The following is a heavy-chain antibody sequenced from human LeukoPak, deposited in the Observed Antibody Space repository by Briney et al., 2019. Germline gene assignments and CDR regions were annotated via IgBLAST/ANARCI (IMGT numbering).Heavy chain of an antibody. CDR1: GGSVSRGSYY. V-gene: IGHV4-61*01. J-gene: IGHJ5*02. Sequence: SETLSLTCTVSGGSVSRGSYYWSWIRQPPGKGLEWIGYIYYSGSTNDNPSLKSRVTISVDTSKNQFSLKLSSVTAADTAVYYCARDPRSSGYCSGGSCSDWFDPWGQGTLVTVSS. CDR3: ARDPRSSGYCSGGSCSDWFDP. D-gene: IGHD2-15*01. CDR2: IYYSGST.